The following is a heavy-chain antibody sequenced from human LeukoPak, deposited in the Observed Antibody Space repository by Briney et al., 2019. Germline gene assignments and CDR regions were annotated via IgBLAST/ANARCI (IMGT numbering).Heavy chain of an antibody. J-gene: IGHJ4*02. D-gene: IGHD3-10*01. CDR3: ARDVGFGGYSRGIFDY. CDR2: ISYDGSNK. Sequence: GGSLRLSCAASGFTFSSYGMHWVRQAPGKGLEWVAVISYDGSNKYYADSVKGRFTMSRDNANNSLYLQMNSLRAEDTAVYYCARDVGFGGYSRGIFDYWGQGTLVTVSS. CDR1: GFTFSSYG. V-gene: IGHV3-30*03.